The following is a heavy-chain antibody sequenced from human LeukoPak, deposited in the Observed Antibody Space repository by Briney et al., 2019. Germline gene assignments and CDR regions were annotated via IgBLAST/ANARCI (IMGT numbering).Heavy chain of an antibody. J-gene: IGHJ6*02. D-gene: IGHD3-10*01. CDR2: IYNSGST. Sequence: SETLSLTCTVSGGSMSNYFWTWIRQPPGKGLEWVGYIYNSGSTNYNPSLKSRVTISVDTSKNQFSLKLTSVTAADTAVYYCARRSGYYFGFDFWGQGTTVTVSS. CDR1: GGSMSNYF. V-gene: IGHV4-59*08. CDR3: ARRSGYYFGFDF.